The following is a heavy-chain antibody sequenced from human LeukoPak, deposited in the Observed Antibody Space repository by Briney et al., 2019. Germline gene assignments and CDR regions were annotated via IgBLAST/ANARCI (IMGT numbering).Heavy chain of an antibody. J-gene: IGHJ4*02. CDR3: VRLRRNSDTSGFYYYYDF. CDR2: VSVRSNYI. V-gene: IGHV3-21*01. Sequence: PGGSLRLSCLASGYTFSSYSINWVRQAPRKGVEGVSSVSVRSNYIYYADSVRGRFRISRDDARDSLFLEMNSLRAEDTAVYYCVRLRRNSDTSGFYYYYDFWGQGTLVTVSS. D-gene: IGHD3-22*01. CDR1: GYTFSSYS.